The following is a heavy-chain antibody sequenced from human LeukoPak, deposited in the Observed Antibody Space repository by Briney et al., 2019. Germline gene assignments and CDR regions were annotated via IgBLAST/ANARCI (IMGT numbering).Heavy chain of an antibody. D-gene: IGHD3-9*01. Sequence: PGGSLRLSCAASGFTFSNYAMHWVRQAPGKGLEWVAFIRYDGNNKFYADSVKGRFTISRDNSKNTLYLQMNSLRPEDTAVYYCASLAFPTIFTSNNWFDPWGQGTLVTVSS. V-gene: IGHV3-30*02. CDR3: ASLAFPTIFTSNNWFDP. CDR1: GFTFSNYA. J-gene: IGHJ5*02. CDR2: IRYDGNNK.